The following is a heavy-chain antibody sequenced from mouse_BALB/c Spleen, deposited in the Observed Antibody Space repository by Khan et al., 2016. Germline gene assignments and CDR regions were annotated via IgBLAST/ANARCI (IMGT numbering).Heavy chain of an antibody. D-gene: IGHD2-12*01. CDR1: GYSLTIYC. CDR2: IWRDGSS. CDR3: ARQTRRGSAYSMVS. Sequence: QVQLKQSGPGLVAPSQSLSITCTISGYSLTIYCVHWVRQPPGKGLEWLVVIWRDGSSTYNSALKSRLSISTDNSKTQVAFIMISRQTDDTAMYYGARQTRRGSAYSMVSWGKGTSVTVSS. V-gene: IGHV2-6-1*01. J-gene: IGHJ4*01.